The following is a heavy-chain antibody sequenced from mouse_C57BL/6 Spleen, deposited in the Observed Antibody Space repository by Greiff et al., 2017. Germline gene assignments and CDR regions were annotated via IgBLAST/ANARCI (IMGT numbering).Heavy chain of an antibody. CDR3: ARSDYYGSSY. J-gene: IGHJ3*01. Sequence: VQLQQPGAELVMPGASVKLSCKASGYTFTSYWMHWVKQRPGQGLEWIGEIDPSDSYTNYNQKFKGKSTLTVDKSSSTAYMQLSSLTSEDSAVYYCARSDYYGSSYWGQGTLVTVSA. CDR1: GYTFTSYW. D-gene: IGHD1-1*01. CDR2: IDPSDSYT. V-gene: IGHV1-69*01.